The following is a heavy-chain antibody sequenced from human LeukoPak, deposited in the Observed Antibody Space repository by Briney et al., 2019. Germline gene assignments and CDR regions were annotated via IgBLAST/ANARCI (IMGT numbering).Heavy chain of an antibody. CDR1: GGSISSGSYY. J-gene: IGHJ4*02. V-gene: IGHV4-61*02. D-gene: IGHD6-13*01. Sequence: SETLSLTCTVSGGSISSGSYYWSWLRQPAGKGLEWIGRIYTSGSTNYNPSLKSRVTISVDTSKNQFSLKLSSVTAADTAVYYCARVPRSIAAVTPWGQGTLVTVSS. CDR3: ARVPRSIAAVTP. CDR2: IYTSGST.